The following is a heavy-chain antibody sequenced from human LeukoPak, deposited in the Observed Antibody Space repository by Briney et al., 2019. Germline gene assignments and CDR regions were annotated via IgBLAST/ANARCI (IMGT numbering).Heavy chain of an antibody. CDR1: GFTFSNYA. V-gene: IGHV3-21*01. J-gene: IGHJ4*02. CDR3: ARSITMIVVVTSGHFDY. CDR2: ISSSSSYI. Sequence: PGESLRLSCAASGFTFSNYAMYWVRQAPGKGLEWVSSISSSSSYIYYADSVKGRFTISRDNAKNSLYLQMNSLRAEDTAVYYCARSITMIVVVTSGHFDYWGQGTLVTVSS. D-gene: IGHD3-22*01.